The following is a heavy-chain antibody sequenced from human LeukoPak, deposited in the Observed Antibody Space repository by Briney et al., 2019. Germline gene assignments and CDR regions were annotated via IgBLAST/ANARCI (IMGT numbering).Heavy chain of an antibody. Sequence: GGSLRLSCAASGFTFSGYAMHWVRQAPGKGLEYVSTISSNGGNTYYANSMKGRFTISRDNSKNTLSLQMGSLRAEDMAVYYCARSRRLQHHYYYYMDVWGKGTTVTVSS. CDR1: GFTFSGYA. J-gene: IGHJ6*03. CDR3: ARSRRLQHHYYYYMDV. D-gene: IGHD4-11*01. CDR2: ISSNGGNT. V-gene: IGHV3-64*01.